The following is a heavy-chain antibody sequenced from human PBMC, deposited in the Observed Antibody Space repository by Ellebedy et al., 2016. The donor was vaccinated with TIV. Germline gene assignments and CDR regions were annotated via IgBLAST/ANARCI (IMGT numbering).Heavy chain of an antibody. CDR3: ARDVTSQGPGRGWFDP. V-gene: IGHV3-30*02. Sequence: GESLKISCAASGFSVSRNYINWVRQAPGKGLEWVAFLRYDRSNEYYADSVKGRFAISRDNFRSTIYLQMDSLTPEDTAVYYCARDVTSQGPGRGWFDPWGQGTLVTVSS. D-gene: IGHD3-10*01. J-gene: IGHJ5*02. CDR2: LRYDRSNE. CDR1: GFSVSRNY.